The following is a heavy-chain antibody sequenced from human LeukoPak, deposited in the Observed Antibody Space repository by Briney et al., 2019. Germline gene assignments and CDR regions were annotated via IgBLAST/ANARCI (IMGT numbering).Heavy chain of an antibody. CDR3: ARVRYYASYFDY. D-gene: IGHD3-10*01. CDR2: IYYSGST. V-gene: IGHV4-30-4*01. CDR1: GGSISSGDCY. J-gene: IGHJ4*02. Sequence: SETLSLTCTVSGGSISSGDCYWSWIRQPPGKGLEWIGYIYYSGSTYYNPSLKSRVTISVDTSKNQFSLKLSSVTAADTAVYYCARVRYYASYFDYWGQGTLVTVSS.